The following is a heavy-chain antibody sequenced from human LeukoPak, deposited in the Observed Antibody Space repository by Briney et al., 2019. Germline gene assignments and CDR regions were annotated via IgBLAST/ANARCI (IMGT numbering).Heavy chain of an antibody. D-gene: IGHD3-22*01. CDR2: INHSGST. CDR3: ARGRQWLLRLRLGDAFDI. Sequence: PSETLSLTCAVYGGSFSGYYWSWIRQPPGKGLEWIGEINHSGSTNYNPSLKSRVTISVDTSKNQFSLKLSSVTAADTAVYYCARGRQWLLRLRLGDAFDIWGQGTMVTVSS. V-gene: IGHV4-34*01. CDR1: GGSFSGYY. J-gene: IGHJ3*02.